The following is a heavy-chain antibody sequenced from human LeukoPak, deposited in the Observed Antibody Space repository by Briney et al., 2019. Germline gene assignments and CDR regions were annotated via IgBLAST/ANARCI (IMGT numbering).Heavy chain of an antibody. CDR3: ARDGGSSGNGAYYMDV. V-gene: IGHV4-38-2*02. CDR1: GYPISTSYY. Sequence: PSETLSLTCTVSGYPISTSYYWGWIRQPPGKGLEWIGSIYHSGNTYYNPSLKSRVTISVDTSKNQFSLKLNSVTAADTAVYYCARDGGSSGNGAYYMDVWGKGTTVTVSS. CDR2: IYHSGNT. D-gene: IGHD2-15*01. J-gene: IGHJ6*03.